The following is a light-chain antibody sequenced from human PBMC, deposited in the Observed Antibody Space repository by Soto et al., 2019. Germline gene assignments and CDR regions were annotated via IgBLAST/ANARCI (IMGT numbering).Light chain of an antibody. CDR2: DAS. V-gene: IGKV3-11*01. CDR1: QSVSNS. Sequence: EIVLTQSPATLSLSPGERATLSCRASQSVSNSLVWFQQKPGQAPRLLIYDASNRDTDIPARFSGSGSGTDFTLTISSLEPEDLAIYYCQQRRNWPRTFGEGTKLEIK. CDR3: QQRRNWPRT. J-gene: IGKJ2*01.